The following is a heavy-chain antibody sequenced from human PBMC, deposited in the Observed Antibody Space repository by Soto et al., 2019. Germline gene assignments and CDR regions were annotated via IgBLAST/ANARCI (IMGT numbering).Heavy chain of an antibody. V-gene: IGHV4-59*12. J-gene: IGHJ4*02. Sequence: PSETLSLTCTVSGGSISSYYWSWIRQPPGKGLEWIGYIYYSGSTNYNPSLKSRVTISVDTSKNQFSLKLSSVTAADTAVYYCASSHAGAHITAAVHWGQGTLVTVS. D-gene: IGHD6-13*01. CDR2: IYYSGST. CDR3: ASSHAGAHITAAVH. CDR1: GGSISSYY.